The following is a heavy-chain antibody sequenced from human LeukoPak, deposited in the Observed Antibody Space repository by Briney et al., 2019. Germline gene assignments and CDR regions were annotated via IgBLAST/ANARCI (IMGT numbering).Heavy chain of an antibody. Sequence: GSSVKVSCKASGGTFSSYTISWVRQAPGQGLEWMGRIIPILGIANYAQKFQGRVTITADKSTSTAYMELSSLRSEDTAVYYCASAIHDYGESFDYWGQGTLVTVSS. J-gene: IGHJ4*02. D-gene: IGHD4-17*01. CDR3: ASAIHDYGESFDY. CDR1: GGTFSSYT. CDR2: IIPILGIA. V-gene: IGHV1-69*02.